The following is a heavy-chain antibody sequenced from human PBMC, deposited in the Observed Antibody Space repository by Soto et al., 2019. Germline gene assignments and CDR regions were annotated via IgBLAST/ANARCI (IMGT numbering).Heavy chain of an antibody. CDR1: GYTFTSYG. CDR2: ISAYNGNT. J-gene: IGHJ5*02. CDR3: ARDRRVGYWSSTSGYNKGAPAGLSWFDP. D-gene: IGHD2-2*02. V-gene: IGHV1-18*01. Sequence: QVQLVQSGAEVKKPGASVKVSCKASGYTFTSYGISWVRQAPGQGLEWMGWISAYNGNTNYAQKLQGRVTMTPDTSTSTAYMDLRSLRSDDTAVYYCARDRRVGYWSSTSGYNKGAPAGLSWFDPWGQGTLVSVSS.